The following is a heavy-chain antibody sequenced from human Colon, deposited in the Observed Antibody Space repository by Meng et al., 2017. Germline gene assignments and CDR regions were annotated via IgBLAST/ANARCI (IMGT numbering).Heavy chain of an antibody. Sequence: SETLSLTCSVSGVSVSGGTYYWSWIRQPPGKGLEWIGHIHYSGSTNYNPSLKSRATFSVDTSKNLFSLEVKSVTAADTAVYYCARGQDSAKVGYWGQGTLVTCAS. CDR3: ARGQDSAKVGY. CDR1: GVSVSGGTYY. D-gene: IGHD5-18*01. J-gene: IGHJ4*02. CDR2: IHYSGST. V-gene: IGHV4-61*01.